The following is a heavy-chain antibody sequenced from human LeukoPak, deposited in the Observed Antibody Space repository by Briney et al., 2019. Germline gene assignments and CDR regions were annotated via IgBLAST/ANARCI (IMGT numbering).Heavy chain of an antibody. D-gene: IGHD6-19*01. Sequence: GASLQISCKGSGYSFTSYWIGWVRPLPGKGLEWMGIIYPGDSDTRYSPSFQGQVTISADKSISTAYLQWSSLKASDTAMYYCARHFVVGAVAGPDYWGQGTLVTVSS. CDR2: IYPGDSDT. J-gene: IGHJ4*02. CDR1: GYSFTSYW. V-gene: IGHV5-51*01. CDR3: ARHFVVGAVAGPDY.